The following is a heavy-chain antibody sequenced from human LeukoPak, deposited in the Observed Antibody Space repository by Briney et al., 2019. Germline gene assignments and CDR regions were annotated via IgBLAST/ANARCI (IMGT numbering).Heavy chain of an antibody. V-gene: IGHV1-69*05. CDR1: GGTFSNYA. D-gene: IGHD3-22*01. Sequence: PVKVSCKASGGTFSNYAISWVRQAPGQGLEWMGRIIPIFGTTNYAQKSQGRVTITTDESTSTAYMELSSLRSEDTAVYYCARGGEANYYDTSGYYLYYYWGQGTLVTVSS. CDR2: IIPIFGTT. J-gene: IGHJ4*02. CDR3: ARGGEANYYDTSGYYLYYY.